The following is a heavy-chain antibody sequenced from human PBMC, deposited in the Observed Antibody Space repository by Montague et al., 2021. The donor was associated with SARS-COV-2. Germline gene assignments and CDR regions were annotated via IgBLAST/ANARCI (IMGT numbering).Heavy chain of an antibody. CDR3: ARVQGITMIVVFIGAFDX. CDR1: GGSISSGGYY. D-gene: IGHD3-22*01. J-gene: IGHJ3*02. CDR2: IYYSGST. Sequence: TLSLTCTVSGGSISSGGYYWSWIRQHPGKGLEWIGYIYYSGSTYYNPSLKSRVTISVDTSKNQFSLKLSSVTAADTAVYYCARVQGITMIVVFIGAFDXWGQGTMVTVSS. V-gene: IGHV4-31*03.